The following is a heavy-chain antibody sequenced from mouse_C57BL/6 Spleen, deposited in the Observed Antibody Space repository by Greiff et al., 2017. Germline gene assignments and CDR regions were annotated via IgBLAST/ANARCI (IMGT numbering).Heavy chain of an antibody. V-gene: IGHV5-4*01. CDR2: ISSGGSYT. D-gene: IGHD2-10*01. CDR1: GFTFSSYG. CDR3: ARDASLLSPFAY. Sequence: EVKLMESGGDLVKPGGSLKLSCAASGFTFSSYGMSWVRQTPDKRLEWVATISSGGSYTYYPDNVKGRFTISRDNAKNNLYLQMSHLKSEDTAMYYCARDASLLSPFAYWGQGTLVTVSA. J-gene: IGHJ3*01.